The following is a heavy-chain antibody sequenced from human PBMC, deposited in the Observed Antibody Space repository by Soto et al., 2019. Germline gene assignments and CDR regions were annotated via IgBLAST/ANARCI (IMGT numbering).Heavy chain of an antibody. CDR1: GGTFSSYA. Sequence: SVKVSCKASGGTFSSYAISWVRQAPGQGLEWMGGIIPIFGTANYAQKFQGRVTITADESTSTAYMELSSPRSEDTAVYYCARSGAARLPYYYYYGIEVWGHGTTVTVS. CDR3: ARSGAARLPYYYYYGIEV. J-gene: IGHJ6*02. V-gene: IGHV1-69*13. D-gene: IGHD6-6*01. CDR2: IIPIFGTA.